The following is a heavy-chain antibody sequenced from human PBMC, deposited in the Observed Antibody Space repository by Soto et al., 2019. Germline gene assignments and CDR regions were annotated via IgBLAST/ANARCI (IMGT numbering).Heavy chain of an antibody. Sequence: QLQLQESGPGLVKPSETLSLTCTVSGGSISSSSYYWGWIRQPPGKGLEWIGSIYYSGSTYYNPSLKSRVTISVDTSKNQSSLKPSPVTAADTAVYYCARHGDYGDSSPLVWFDPWGQGTLVTVSS. CDR1: GGSISSSSYY. V-gene: IGHV4-39*01. CDR3: ARHGDYGDSSPLVWFDP. J-gene: IGHJ5*02. CDR2: IYYSGST. D-gene: IGHD4-17*01.